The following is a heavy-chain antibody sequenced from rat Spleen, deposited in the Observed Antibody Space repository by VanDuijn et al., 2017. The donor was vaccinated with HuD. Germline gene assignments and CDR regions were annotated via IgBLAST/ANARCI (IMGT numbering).Heavy chain of an antibody. V-gene: IGHV2-15*01. Sequence: QVQLKESGPGLVQPSQTLSLTCTVSGFSLISYAVNWVRQPPGKGLEWMGGIWGDGSTKYSSVLKSRLSISRDTTKSQVFLKMNSLQTEDTAIYFCAREDNNFGFDYWGQGVLVTVSS. CDR2: IWGDGST. D-gene: IGHD1-10*01. CDR1: GFSLISYA. CDR3: AREDNNFGFDY. J-gene: IGHJ2*01.